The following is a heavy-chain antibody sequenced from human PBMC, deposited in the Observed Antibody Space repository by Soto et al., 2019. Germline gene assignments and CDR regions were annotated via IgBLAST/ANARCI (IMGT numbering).Heavy chain of an antibody. CDR3: ARGRYNGNYGY. V-gene: IGHV4-59*01. Sequence: QVQLQESGPGLVKPSETLSLTCTVSGGSISSYYWSWIRQPPGKGLEWIGYIYYSGSTNYNPSLMSRVTIAVDTSKNQFSLKLSSVTAADTAVYYCARGRYNGNYGYWGQGTLVTVSS. D-gene: IGHD1-7*01. J-gene: IGHJ4*02. CDR2: IYYSGST. CDR1: GGSISSYY.